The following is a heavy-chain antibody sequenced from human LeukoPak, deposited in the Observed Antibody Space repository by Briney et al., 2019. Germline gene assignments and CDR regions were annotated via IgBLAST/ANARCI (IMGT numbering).Heavy chain of an antibody. CDR3: ARRYYGSGSHRYYYYYYMDV. J-gene: IGHJ6*03. CDR2: IKQDGSEK. D-gene: IGHD3-10*01. V-gene: IGHV3-7*03. CDR1: GFTFSSYW. Sequence: PGGSLRLSCAASGFTFSSYWMSWVRQAPGKGLEWVANIKQDGSEKYYVDSVKGRFTISRDNAKNSLYLQMNSLRAEDTALYYCARRYYGSGSHRYYYYYYMDVWGKGTTVTVSS.